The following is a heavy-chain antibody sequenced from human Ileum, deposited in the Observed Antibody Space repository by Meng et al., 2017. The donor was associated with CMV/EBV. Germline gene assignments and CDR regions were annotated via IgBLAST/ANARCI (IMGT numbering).Heavy chain of an antibody. D-gene: IGHD1-1*01. V-gene: IGHV3-21*01. J-gene: IGHJ6*02. CDR3: ARESYKYYGMDV. CDR1: GFTLISYA. CDR2: ISDTSAYI. Sequence: GGSLRLSCEASGFTLISYAMTWVRQAPGKGLEWVSSISDTSAYIFYAESVKGRFTISRDNAKNSLYLQMNSLRAEDTAIYYCARESYKYYGMDVWGQGTTVTVSS.